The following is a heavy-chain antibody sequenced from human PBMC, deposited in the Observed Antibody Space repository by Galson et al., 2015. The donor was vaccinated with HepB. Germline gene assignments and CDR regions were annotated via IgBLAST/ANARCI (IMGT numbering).Heavy chain of an antibody. CDR2: TYYRSKWYN. J-gene: IGHJ6*02. D-gene: IGHD6-19*01. CDR1: GDSVSSNSAA. Sequence: CAISGDSVSSNSAAWNWIRQSPSRGLEWLGRTYYRSKWYNDYAVSVKSRITINPDTSKNQFSLQLNSMTPEDTAVYYCARDRGVAVADYYYYYGMDVWGQGTTVTVSS. V-gene: IGHV6-1*01. CDR3: ARDRGVAVADYYYYYGMDV.